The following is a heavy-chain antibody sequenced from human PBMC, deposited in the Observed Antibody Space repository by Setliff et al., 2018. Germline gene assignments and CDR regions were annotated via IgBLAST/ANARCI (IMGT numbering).Heavy chain of an antibody. V-gene: IGHV1-3*01. CDR2: INAGNGNA. Sequence: ASVKVSCKASGYIFTYYAIHWVRQAPGQRLEWMGWINAGNGNAKYSQKFQGRVTITRDTSASTAYMELSSLTSEDTAVYYCARRPYDSSGYFNYWGQGTLVTVSS. D-gene: IGHD3-22*01. J-gene: IGHJ4*02. CDR1: GYIFTYYA. CDR3: ARRPYDSSGYFNY.